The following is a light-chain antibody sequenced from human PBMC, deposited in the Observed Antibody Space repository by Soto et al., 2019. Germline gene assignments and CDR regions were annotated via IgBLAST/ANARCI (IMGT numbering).Light chain of an antibody. Sequence: QSALTQPASVSGSPGQSITISCTGTNSDVGSFNLVSWYQHHPGKAPELILYEVSQRPSGVSSRFSGSKSGNTASLTISGLQAEDDADYYCSSYAGNSPLWVFGGGTQLTVL. CDR2: EVS. CDR1: NSDVGSFNL. J-gene: IGLJ3*02. CDR3: SSYAGNSPLWV. V-gene: IGLV2-23*02.